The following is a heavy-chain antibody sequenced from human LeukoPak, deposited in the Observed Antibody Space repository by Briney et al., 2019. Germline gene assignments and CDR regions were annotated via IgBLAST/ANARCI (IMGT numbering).Heavy chain of an antibody. D-gene: IGHD4-17*01. Sequence: PGGSLRLSCAASGFTFSIYAMSWVRQAPGKGLEWVSGINWNGGSTGYADSVKGRFTISRDNAKNSLYLQMNSLRAEDTALYYCARVSYDYGDYIGTNWFDPWGQGTLVTVSS. V-gene: IGHV3-20*04. CDR1: GFTFSIYA. CDR3: ARVSYDYGDYIGTNWFDP. J-gene: IGHJ5*02. CDR2: INWNGGST.